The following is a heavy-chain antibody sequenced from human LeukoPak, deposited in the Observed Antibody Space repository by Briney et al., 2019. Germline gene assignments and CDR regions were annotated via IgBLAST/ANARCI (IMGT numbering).Heavy chain of an antibody. CDR3: ASRSPVQLWLGRVFDY. D-gene: IGHD5-18*01. J-gene: IGHJ4*02. CDR1: GFTLSDYY. V-gene: IGHV3-11*04. Sequence: GSLRLSCAASGFTLSDYYMSWIRQAPGKGLEWVSYVSSSGSTIYYVDSVKGRFTISRDNAKNSLYLQMNSLRAEDTAVYYCASRSPVQLWLGRVFDYWGQGTLVTVSS. CDR2: VSSSGSTI.